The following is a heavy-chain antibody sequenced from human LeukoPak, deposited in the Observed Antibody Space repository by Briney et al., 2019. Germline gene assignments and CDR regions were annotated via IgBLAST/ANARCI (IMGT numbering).Heavy chain of an antibody. CDR1: GYTFTGYH. D-gene: IGHD2-21*02. CDR2: INTDSGGT. CDR3: TRGVVVLTAPRPD. V-gene: IGHV1-2*02. Sequence: GASVKVSCKASGYTFTGYHIHWVRQAPGQGLEWMGWINTDSGGTNYAQKFQGRVTMTRDTSISTAYMELSRLRSDDTAIYYCTRGVVVLTAPRPDWGQGTLVTVSS. J-gene: IGHJ4*02.